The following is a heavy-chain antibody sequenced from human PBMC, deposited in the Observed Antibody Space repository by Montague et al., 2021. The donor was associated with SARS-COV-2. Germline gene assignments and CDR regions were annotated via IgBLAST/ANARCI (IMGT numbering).Heavy chain of an antibody. Sequence: SETLSLTCTVAGGSISGNTYYWGWIRQPPGKGLERIGSINYTVSSYYSPSFKSRVTISVDTSKSQFSLRLTSVTAADTAVYYCARHGGYCTSASCYGSGTKAPDFWGQGTLVTVSS. V-gene: IGHV4-39*01. D-gene: IGHD2-2*01. CDR1: GGSISGNTYY. J-gene: IGHJ4*02. CDR2: INYTVSS. CDR3: ARHGGYCTSASCYGSGTKAPDF.